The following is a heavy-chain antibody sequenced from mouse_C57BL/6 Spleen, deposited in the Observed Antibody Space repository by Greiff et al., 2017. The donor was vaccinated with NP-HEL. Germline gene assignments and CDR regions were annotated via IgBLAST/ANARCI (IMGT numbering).Heavy chain of an antibody. CDR2: IYPGDGDT. Sequence: QVHVKQSGPELVKPGASVKISCKASGYAFSSSWMNWVKQRPGKGLEWIGRIYPGDGDTNYNGKFKGKATLTADKSSSTAYMQLSSLTSEDSAVYFCARFDYGILYAMDYWGQGTSVTVSS. V-gene: IGHV1-82*01. D-gene: IGHD2-1*01. CDR3: ARFDYGILYAMDY. CDR1: GYAFSSSW. J-gene: IGHJ4*01.